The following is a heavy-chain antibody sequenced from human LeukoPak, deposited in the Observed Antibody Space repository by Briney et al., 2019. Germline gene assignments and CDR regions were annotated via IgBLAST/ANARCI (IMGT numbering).Heavy chain of an antibody. CDR2: INAGNGDT. Sequence: ASVKVSCKASGYTFTSYAMHWVRQAPGQRLEWMGWINAGNGDTKYSQRLQGRVTISRDTSASTAYMELSSLRSEDTAVYYCAREDTAIDYWGQGTLVTVSS. CDR1: GYTFTSYA. D-gene: IGHD5-18*01. J-gene: IGHJ4*02. CDR3: AREDTAIDY. V-gene: IGHV1-3*01.